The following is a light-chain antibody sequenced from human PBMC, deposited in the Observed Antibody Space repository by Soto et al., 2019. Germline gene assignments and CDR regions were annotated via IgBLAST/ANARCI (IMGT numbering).Light chain of an antibody. CDR2: GAS. CDR3: QQYNNWPWT. V-gene: IGKV3-15*01. J-gene: IGKJ1*01. Sequence: EIVLTQSPGTLSLSPGERVTLSCRASQSVDSRYLAWYQRRPGQAPRLLIYGASTRATGIPARFSGSGSGTEFTLTISSLQSEDFAVYYCQQYNNWPWTFGQGTKVDIK. CDR1: QSVDSRY.